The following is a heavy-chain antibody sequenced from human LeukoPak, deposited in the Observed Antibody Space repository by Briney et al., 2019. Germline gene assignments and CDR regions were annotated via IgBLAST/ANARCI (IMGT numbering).Heavy chain of an antibody. CDR2: ISWNSGSI. J-gene: IGHJ5*02. D-gene: IGHD3-10*01. CDR3: AKGYGSGTYNWFDP. CDR1: GFTFGDYA. Sequence: GGSLRLSCAASGFTFGDYAMHWVRQAPGKGLEWVSGISWNSGSIGYADSVKGRFTISRDNAKNSLYLQMNSLRAEDTALYYCAKGYGSGTYNWFDPWGQGTLVTVSS. V-gene: IGHV3-9*01.